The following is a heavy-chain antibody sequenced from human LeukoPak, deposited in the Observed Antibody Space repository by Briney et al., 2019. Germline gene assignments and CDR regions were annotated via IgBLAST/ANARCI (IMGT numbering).Heavy chain of an antibody. CDR1: GGSISSYY. D-gene: IGHD3-10*01. Sequence: SETLSLTCTVPGGSISSYYWSWIRQPPGKGLEWIGYIYYSGSTNYNPSLKSRVTISVDTSKNQFSLKLSSVTAADTAVYYCARARDYGSGSYYRSYGMDVWGQGTMVTVSS. CDR2: IYYSGST. V-gene: IGHV4-59*01. CDR3: ARARDYGSGSYYRSYGMDV. J-gene: IGHJ6*02.